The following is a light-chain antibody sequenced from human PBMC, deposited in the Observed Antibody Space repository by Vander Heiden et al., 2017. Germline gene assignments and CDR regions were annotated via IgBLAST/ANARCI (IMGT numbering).Light chain of an antibody. CDR3: QAWDSSTGV. CDR2: QDS. J-gene: IGLJ2*01. Sequence: SYELTQPPSVSVSPGQTASITCSGDKLGDKYACWYQQKPGQSPVLGIYQDSKRPSGIPERFSGSNSGNTATLTISGTQAMDEADYYCQAWDSSTGVFGGGTKQTVL. V-gene: IGLV3-1*01. CDR1: KLGDKY.